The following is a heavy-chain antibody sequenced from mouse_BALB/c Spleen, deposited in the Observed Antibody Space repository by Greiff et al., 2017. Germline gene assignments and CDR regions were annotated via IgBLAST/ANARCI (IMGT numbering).Heavy chain of an antibody. CDR3: ARGLGDFDD. CDR1: GYTFTSYW. J-gene: IGHJ2*01. Sequence: QVQLQQPGAELVKPGASVKLSCKASGYTFTSYWMHWVKQRPGQGLEWIGEINPSNGRTNYNEKFKSKATLTVDKSSSTAYMQLSSLTSEDSAVYYCARGLGDFDDWGQGTTLTVSS. V-gene: IGHV1S81*02. D-gene: IGHD4-1*01. CDR2: INPSNGRT.